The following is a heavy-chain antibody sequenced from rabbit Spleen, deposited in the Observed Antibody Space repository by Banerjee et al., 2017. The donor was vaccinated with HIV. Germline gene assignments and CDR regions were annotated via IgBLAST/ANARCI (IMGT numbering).Heavy chain of an antibody. CDR2: ISVGEGNT. D-gene: IGHD1-1*01. J-gene: IGHJ6*01. CDR3: GRGYSDASGTVYVGGL. V-gene: IGHV1S7*01. CDR1: GFDFRRYY. Sequence: QVKETGGGLVQPGGSLTLSCKASGFDFRRYYLSWVRQAPGKGLEWIGIISVGEGNTDYANWVNGRFTISSDNAQNTVDLQISGLTAADTATYFCGRGYSDASGTVYVGGLWGPGTLVTVS.